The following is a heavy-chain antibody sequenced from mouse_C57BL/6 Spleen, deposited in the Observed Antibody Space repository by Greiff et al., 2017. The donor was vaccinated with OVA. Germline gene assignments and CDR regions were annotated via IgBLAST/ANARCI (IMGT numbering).Heavy chain of an antibody. CDR2: IDPANGNT. CDR3: ARDHYGSSYVSWVAY. J-gene: IGHJ3*01. V-gene: IGHV14-3*01. D-gene: IGHD1-1*01. CDR1: GFNIKNTY. Sequence: EVQLQQSVAELVRPGASVKLSCTASGFNIKNTYMHWVKQRPEQGLEWIGRIDPANGNTKYAPQFQGKATITADTSSNTAYLQLSRLTSEDTAIYYCARDHYGSSYVSWVAYWGQGTLVTVSA.